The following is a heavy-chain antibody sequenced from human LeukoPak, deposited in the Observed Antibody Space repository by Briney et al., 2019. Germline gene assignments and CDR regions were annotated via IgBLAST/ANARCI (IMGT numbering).Heavy chain of an antibody. CDR1: GGSISSYY. D-gene: IGHD2-15*01. J-gene: IGHJ5*02. CDR2: IYYSGST. Sequence: SETLSLTCTVSGGSISSYYWSWIRQHPGKGLEWIGYIYYSGSTYYNPSLKSRVTIPVDTSKNQFSLKLSSVTAADTAVYYCASLGYCSGGSCDWFDPWGQGTLVTVSS. V-gene: IGHV4-59*06. CDR3: ASLGYCSGGSCDWFDP.